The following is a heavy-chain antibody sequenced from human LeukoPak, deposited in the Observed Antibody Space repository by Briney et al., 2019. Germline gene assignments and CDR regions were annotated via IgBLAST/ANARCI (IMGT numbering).Heavy chain of an antibody. CDR2: IHYDGSDK. CDR1: GFTFSGYG. V-gene: IGHV3-30*02. Sequence: GGSLRLSCAASGFTFSGYGMHWVRQAPGKGLEWVAFIHYDGSDKYYADSVKGRFTISRDNSKNTLYLQMNSLRAEDTAVYYCAKDLGNSFDYWGQGTLVTVSS. J-gene: IGHJ4*02. D-gene: IGHD4-23*01. CDR3: AKDLGNSFDY.